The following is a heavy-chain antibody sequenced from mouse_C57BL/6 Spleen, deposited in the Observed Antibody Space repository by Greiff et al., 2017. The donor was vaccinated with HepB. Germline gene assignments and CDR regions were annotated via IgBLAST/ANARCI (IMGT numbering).Heavy chain of an antibody. D-gene: IGHD2-5*01. Sequence: QVQLKESGAELVRPGASVTLSCKASGYTFTDYEMHWVKQTPVHGLEWIGAIDPETGGTAYNQKFKGKAILTADKSSSTAYMELRSLTSEDSAVYYCTRRGYYSNYSWYFDVWGTGTTVTVSS. CDR3: TRRGYYSNYSWYFDV. CDR2: IDPETGGT. CDR1: GYTFTDYE. J-gene: IGHJ1*03. V-gene: IGHV1-15*01.